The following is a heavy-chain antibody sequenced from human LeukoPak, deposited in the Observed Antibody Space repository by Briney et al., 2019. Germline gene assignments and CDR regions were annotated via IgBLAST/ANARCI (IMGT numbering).Heavy chain of an antibody. CDR1: GFTFSSYE. CDR2: IYYSGST. D-gene: IGHD1-26*01. CDR3: ARSNVVGATRWFDP. Sequence: TGGSLRLSCAASGFTFSSYEMNWVRQPPGKGLEWIASIYYSGSTYYNPSLKSRVTISVDTSKNQLSLKLSSVTAADTAVYYCARSNVVGATRWFDPWGQGTLVTVSS. J-gene: IGHJ5*02. V-gene: IGHV4-39*07.